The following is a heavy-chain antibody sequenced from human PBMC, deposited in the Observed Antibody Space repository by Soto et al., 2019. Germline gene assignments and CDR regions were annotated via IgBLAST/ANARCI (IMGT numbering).Heavy chain of an antibody. CDR2: ISSGRPDI. CDR1: GFSFDTYN. V-gene: IGHV3-21*01. J-gene: IGHJ4*02. D-gene: IGHD6-19*01. Sequence: GGSLRLSCAASGFSFDTYNMNWVRQAPGKGLEWVSSISSGRPDIFYADSVRGRFTISRDDAKKSLFLQMNSLRADDAAVYYCARDHLGIAAGDFDLWGQGTLVTVSS. CDR3: ARDHLGIAAGDFDL.